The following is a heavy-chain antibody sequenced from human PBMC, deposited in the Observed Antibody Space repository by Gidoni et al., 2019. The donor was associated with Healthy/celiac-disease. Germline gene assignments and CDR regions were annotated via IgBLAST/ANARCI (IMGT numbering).Heavy chain of an antibody. V-gene: IGHV3-21*01. CDR1: GFTFSSYS. D-gene: IGHD6-6*01. J-gene: IGHJ6*02. Sequence: EVQLVESGGGLVKPGGSLRLSCAASGFTFSSYSMNWVRQAPGKGLEWVSSISSSSSYIYYADSVKGRFTISRDNAKNSLYLQMNSLRAEDTAVYYCARVGVAARPYVYYYYYYGMDVWGQGTTVTVSS. CDR3: ARVGVAARPYVYYYYYYGMDV. CDR2: ISSSSSYI.